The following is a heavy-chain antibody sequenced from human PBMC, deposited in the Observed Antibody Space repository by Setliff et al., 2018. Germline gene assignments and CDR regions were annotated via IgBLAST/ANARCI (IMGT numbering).Heavy chain of an antibody. D-gene: IGHD3-3*01. Sequence: PGGSLRLSCAASGLTFSHAWMTWVRQSPGKGLEWVSVIYRGGSSTYYADSVKGRFTISRDNSKNTLYLQMNSLRPDDTAVYHCARSDATIFAATGPFDPWGQGTLVTVSS. J-gene: IGHJ5*02. CDR1: GLTFSHAW. V-gene: IGHV3-NL1*01. CDR3: ARSDATIFAATGPFDP. CDR2: IYRGGSST.